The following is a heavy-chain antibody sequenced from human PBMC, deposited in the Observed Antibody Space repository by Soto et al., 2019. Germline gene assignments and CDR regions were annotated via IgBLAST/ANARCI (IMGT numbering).Heavy chain of an antibody. J-gene: IGHJ6*02. CDR1: GYTFTSYG. CDR2: ISAYNGNT. V-gene: IGHV1-18*01. D-gene: IGHD6-13*01. Sequence: ASVKVSCKASGYTFTSYGISWVRQAPGQGLEWMGWISAYNGNTNYAQKLQGRVTMTTDTSTSTAYMELRSLRSDDTAVYYCAREGKYFTFEYSGSWSPQGYYYYGMDVWGQGTTVTVSS. CDR3: AREGKYFTFEYSGSWSPQGYYYYGMDV.